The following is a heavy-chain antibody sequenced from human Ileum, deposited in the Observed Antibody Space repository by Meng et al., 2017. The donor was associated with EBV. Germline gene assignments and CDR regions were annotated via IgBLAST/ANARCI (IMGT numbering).Heavy chain of an antibody. CDR2: IDHSGST. CDR1: GDSIIVHNG. CDR3: ASGRDYAWHS. D-gene: IGHD4-17*01. J-gene: IGHJ4*02. V-gene: IGHV4-4*02. Sequence: QVQMPEWGPGLGKPSGSPALTCAVSGDSIIVHNGWSWAPPPRGEGLEWIGEIDHSGSTNYNPSFKSRVTMSVDKSKNQISLNLSSVTAADTAVYYCASGRDYAWHSWGRGTLVTVSS.